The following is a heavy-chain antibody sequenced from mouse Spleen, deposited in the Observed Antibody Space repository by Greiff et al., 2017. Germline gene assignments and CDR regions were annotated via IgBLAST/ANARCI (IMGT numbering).Heavy chain of an antibody. J-gene: IGHJ3*01. CDR1: GFSLTNYA. CDR3: ASHRPPYDGYYVWFAY. Sequence: QVQLQQSGPGLVAPSQSLSITCTVSGFSLTNYAVHWVRQSPGKGLEWLGVIWSDGSTDYNAAFISRLSISKDNSKSQVFFKMNSLQADDTAIYYCASHRPPYDGYYVWFAYWGQGTLVTVSA. CDR2: IWSDGST. D-gene: IGHD2-3*01. V-gene: IGHV2-4-1*01.